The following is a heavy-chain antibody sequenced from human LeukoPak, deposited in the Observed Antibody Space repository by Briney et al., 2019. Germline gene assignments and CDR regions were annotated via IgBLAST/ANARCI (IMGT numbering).Heavy chain of an antibody. CDR2: ISAYNGNA. J-gene: IGHJ6*03. D-gene: IGHD2-15*01. Sequence: ASVKVSCKASGYTFTSYGISWVRQAPGQGLEWMGWISAYNGNANYAQKLQGRVTMTTDTSTSTAYMGLRSLRSDDTAVYYCARTGYCSCGSCLTSYYYYYYMDVWGKGTTVTVSS. CDR1: GYTFTSYG. CDR3: ARTGYCSCGSCLTSYYYYYYMDV. V-gene: IGHV1-18*01.